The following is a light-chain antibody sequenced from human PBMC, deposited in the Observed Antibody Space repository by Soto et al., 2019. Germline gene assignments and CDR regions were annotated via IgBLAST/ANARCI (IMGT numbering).Light chain of an antibody. CDR3: QQYGSSPWLT. Sequence: EIVLTQSPGTLSLSPGERATLSCRASQSVSSNYLAWYQQKPGQAPRLLIYDASSRSTGIPDRFSGSGSGTDFTLTISRLEPEDFAVYYCQQYGSSPWLTFGGGTKVEIK. J-gene: IGKJ4*01. CDR1: QSVSSNY. V-gene: IGKV3-20*01. CDR2: DAS.